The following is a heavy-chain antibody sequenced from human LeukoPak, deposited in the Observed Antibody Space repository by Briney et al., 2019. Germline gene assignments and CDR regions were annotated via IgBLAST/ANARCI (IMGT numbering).Heavy chain of an antibody. CDR3: ARTTYGDY. CDR1: GFTLSTYW. D-gene: IGHD1-1*01. J-gene: IGHJ4*02. CDR2: IKEDGSEK. Sequence: PGGSLRLSCAASGFTLSTYWMTWVRQAPRKGLEWVAAIKEDGSEKYYVDSVKGRFTISRDNAKNSLYLQMSSLRAEDTAVYFCARTTYGDYWGQGTLVTVSS. V-gene: IGHV3-7*02.